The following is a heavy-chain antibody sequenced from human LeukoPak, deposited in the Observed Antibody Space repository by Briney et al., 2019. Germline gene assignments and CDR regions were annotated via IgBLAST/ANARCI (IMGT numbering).Heavy chain of an antibody. CDR1: GFTFSSYA. D-gene: IGHD3-22*01. V-gene: IGHV3-74*01. CDR3: ASDGNYYDTSGYFDY. J-gene: IGHJ4*02. Sequence: GGSLRLSCAASGFTFSSYAMSWVRQAPGKGLVWVSRINSDGSSTSYADSVKGRFTISRDNAKNTLYLQMNSLRAEDTAVYYCASDGNYYDTSGYFDYWGQGTLVTVSS. CDR2: INSDGSST.